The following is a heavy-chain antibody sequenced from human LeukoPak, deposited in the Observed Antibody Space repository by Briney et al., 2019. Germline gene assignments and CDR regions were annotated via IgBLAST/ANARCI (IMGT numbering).Heavy chain of an antibody. J-gene: IGHJ3*02. CDR1: GYSFTSYY. V-gene: IGHV1-46*01. CDR2: INPSGDSA. Sequence: ASVKVSCKASGYSFTSYYMHWVRQAPGQGLEWMGIINPSGDSASYAQKFQGRVTMTRDTSTSTVYMELSSLRSEDTAVYYCARFRTGRAFDIWGQGTMVTVSS. D-gene: IGHD3/OR15-3a*01. CDR3: ARFRTGRAFDI.